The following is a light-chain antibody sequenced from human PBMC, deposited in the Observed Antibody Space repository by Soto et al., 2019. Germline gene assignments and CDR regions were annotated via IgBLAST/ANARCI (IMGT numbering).Light chain of an antibody. Sequence: SALTQPRSVSGSPGQSVTFSCTGTSNDVGGYASVSWYQHHPGKAPKLMIYDVTRRPSGVPDRFSGSKSGNTASLTISGLQAEDEADYYCCSYAGSYTVLFGGGTKLTVL. CDR1: SNDVGGYAS. J-gene: IGLJ2*01. CDR3: CSYAGSYTVL. V-gene: IGLV2-11*01. CDR2: DVT.